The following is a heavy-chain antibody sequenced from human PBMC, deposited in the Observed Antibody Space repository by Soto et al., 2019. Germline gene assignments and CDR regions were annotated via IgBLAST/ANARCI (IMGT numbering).Heavy chain of an antibody. V-gene: IGHV1-69*02. J-gene: IGHJ4*02. CDR2: IIPILGIA. CDR3: ARRRYSSSWYDDY. CDR1: GGTFSSYT. Sequence: QVQLVQSGAEVKKPGSSVKVSCKASGGTFSSYTISWVRQAPGQGLEWMGRIIPILGIANYAQKFQGRVTITADKSTGTAYMELSSLRSEDTAVYYCARRRYSSSWYDDYWGQGTLVTVSS. D-gene: IGHD6-13*01.